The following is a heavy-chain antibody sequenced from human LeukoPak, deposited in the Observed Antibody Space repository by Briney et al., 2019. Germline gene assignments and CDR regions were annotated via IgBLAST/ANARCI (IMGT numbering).Heavy chain of an antibody. D-gene: IGHD1-26*01. CDR3: ARAFLGAGDPYYFDY. V-gene: IGHV1-69*05. CDR2: VIPIFGTA. CDR1: GGTFSNYA. Sequence: SVKVSCKASGGTFSNYAISWVRQAPGQGLEWMGRVIPIFGTANYAQKFQGRVTITTDESTSTAYMDLSSLRSEDTAVYYCARAFLGAGDPYYFDYWGQGTLVTVSS. J-gene: IGHJ4*02.